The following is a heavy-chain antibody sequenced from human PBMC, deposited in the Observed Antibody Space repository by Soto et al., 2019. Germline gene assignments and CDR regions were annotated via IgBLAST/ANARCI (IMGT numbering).Heavy chain of an antibody. CDR3: ARHEAYYDFWSGPISFDY. CDR2: IYYSGST. J-gene: IGHJ4*02. CDR1: GGSISSSSYY. Sequence: SETLSLTCTVSGGSISSSSYYWGWIRQPPGRGLEWIGSIYYSGSTYYNPSLKSRVTISVDTSKNQSSLKLSSVTAADTAVYYCARHEAYYDFWSGPISFDYWGQGTLVTVSS. D-gene: IGHD3-3*01. V-gene: IGHV4-39*01.